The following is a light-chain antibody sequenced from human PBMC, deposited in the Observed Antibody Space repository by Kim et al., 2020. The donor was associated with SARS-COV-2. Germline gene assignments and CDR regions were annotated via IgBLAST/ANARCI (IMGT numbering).Light chain of an antibody. CDR1: QSISNY. CDR2: AAD. CDR3: KQTYRKPYA. J-gene: IGKJ2*01. Sequence: AASVEDRVTRTCRASQSISNYVNWYQQKPGKAPKGMIDAADSLQRGDPSRFTGRGDGTDFTLTISSLQPEDVETYDWKQTYRKPYAFGQGTKL. V-gene: IGKV1-39*01.